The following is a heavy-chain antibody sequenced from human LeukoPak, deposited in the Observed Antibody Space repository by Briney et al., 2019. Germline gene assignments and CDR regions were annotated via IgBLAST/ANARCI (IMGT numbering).Heavy chain of an antibody. CDR3: ARDRGALWFGELASTYYFDY. CDR2: ISAYNGNT. J-gene: IGHJ4*02. Sequence: ASVKVSCKASGYTFTSYGISWVRQAPGQGLEWMGWISAYNGNTNYAQKLQGRVTMTTDTSTSTAYMELRGLRSDDTAVYYCARDRGALWFGELASTYYFDYWGQGTLATVSS. V-gene: IGHV1-18*01. D-gene: IGHD3-10*01. CDR1: GYTFTSYG.